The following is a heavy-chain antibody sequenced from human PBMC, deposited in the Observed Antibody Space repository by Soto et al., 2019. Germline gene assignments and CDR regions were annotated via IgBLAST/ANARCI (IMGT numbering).Heavy chain of an antibody. CDR2: TYYRSKWYI. V-gene: IGHV6-1*01. J-gene: IGHJ5*02. Sequence: SQTLSLTCAISGDSASSNSGAWNWIGQSPSRGLEWLGRTYYRSKWYIEYAVSVKSRITINPDTSKNQFSLQLDSVTPEDTAVYYCAGNRFWFDPWGQGILVTVSS. CDR3: AGNRFWFDP. CDR1: GDSASSNSGA.